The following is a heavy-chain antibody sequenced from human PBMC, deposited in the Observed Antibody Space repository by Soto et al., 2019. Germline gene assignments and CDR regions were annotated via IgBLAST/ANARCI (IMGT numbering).Heavy chain of an antibody. V-gene: IGHV4-30-4*01. D-gene: IGHD5-18*01. J-gene: IGHJ4*02. CDR3: VASMDTAMVMRPS. CDR2: IFYSASG. Sequence: SETLSLTCTGSGGSIRNTEYYGSGVRQSPGKGLEWIGWIFYSASGYYNPSLRSRVTMSIDTSKNQFSLKLSSVTAADTAVYFCVASMDTAMVMRPSWGRGTQVTVSS. CDR1: GGSIRNTEYY.